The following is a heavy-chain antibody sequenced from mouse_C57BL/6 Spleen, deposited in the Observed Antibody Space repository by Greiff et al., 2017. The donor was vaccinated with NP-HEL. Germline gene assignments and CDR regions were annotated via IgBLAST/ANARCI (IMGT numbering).Heavy chain of an antibody. J-gene: IGHJ2*01. CDR2: INPYNGGT. Sequence: VQLQQSGPVLVKPGASVKMSCKASGYTFTDYYMNWVKQSHGKSLEWIGVINPYNGGTSYNQKFKGKATLTVDKSSSTAYMELNSLTSEDSAVYYCAPSGRYYFDYWGQGTTLTVSS. V-gene: IGHV1-19*01. D-gene: IGHD3-1*01. CDR3: APSGRYYFDY. CDR1: GYTFTDYY.